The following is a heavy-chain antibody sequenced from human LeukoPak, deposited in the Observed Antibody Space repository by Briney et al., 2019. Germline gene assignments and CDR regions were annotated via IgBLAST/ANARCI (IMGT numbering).Heavy chain of an antibody. J-gene: IGHJ4*02. CDR2: IYYTGIT. CDR1: GGSISGNIFY. V-gene: IGHV4-39*01. CDR3: ASPGITTFDY. D-gene: IGHD3-22*01. Sequence: PSETLSLTCTVSGGSISGNIFYWGWARQPPGKGLEWIGNIYYTGITYYNPSLRSRVTISVDTSKNQFSLKLNSVTAADTAVYYCASPGITTFDYWGQGTLATVSS.